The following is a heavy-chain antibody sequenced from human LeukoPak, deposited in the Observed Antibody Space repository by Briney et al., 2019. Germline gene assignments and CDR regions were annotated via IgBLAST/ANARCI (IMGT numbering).Heavy chain of an antibody. CDR2: IYPSGTT. CDR3: AREGIFYYDTSRPYYFDF. CDR1: GASINRGAFY. Sequence: SQTLSLTCAASGASINRGAFYWRWVRQPAGKGLEWIGRIYPSGTTNYNPSLKSRVTISLDTSKNQFSLKLSSVTAADTAVYYCAREGIFYYDTSRPYYFDFWGQGTLVTVSS. D-gene: IGHD3-22*01. J-gene: IGHJ4*02. V-gene: IGHV4-61*02.